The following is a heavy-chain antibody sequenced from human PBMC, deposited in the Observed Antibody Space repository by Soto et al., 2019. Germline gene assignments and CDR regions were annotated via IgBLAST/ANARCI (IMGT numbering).Heavy chain of an antibody. CDR3: ARTTYYYDSSGYYGREYYFDY. CDR1: GGSISSGGYS. CDR2: IYHSGST. V-gene: IGHV4-30-2*01. Sequence: SETLSLTCAVSGGSISSGGYSWSWIRQPPGKGLEWIGYIYHSGSTYYNPSLKSRVTISVDRSKNQFSLKLSSVTAADTAVYYCARTTYYYDSSGYYGREYYFDYWGQGTLVTVSS. D-gene: IGHD3-22*01. J-gene: IGHJ4*02.